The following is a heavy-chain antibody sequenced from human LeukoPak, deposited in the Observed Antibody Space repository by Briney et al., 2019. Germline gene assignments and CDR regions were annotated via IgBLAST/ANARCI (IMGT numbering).Heavy chain of an antibody. V-gene: IGHV3-7*01. CDR3: ARHRSDSYGFDAFDI. D-gene: IGHD5-18*01. Sequence: GGSLRLSCAASGFTFSSYWMSWVRQAPGKGLEWVANIKQDGSEKYYVDSVKGRFTISRDNAKNSLYLQMNSLRAEDTAVYYCARHRSDSYGFDAFDIWGQGTMVTVSS. CDR1: GFTFSSYW. J-gene: IGHJ3*02. CDR2: IKQDGSEK.